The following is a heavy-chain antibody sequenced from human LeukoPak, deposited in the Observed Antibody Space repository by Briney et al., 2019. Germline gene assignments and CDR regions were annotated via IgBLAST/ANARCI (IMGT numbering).Heavy chain of an antibody. D-gene: IGHD1-26*01. CDR1: GFTLSNYW. J-gene: IGHJ4*02. CDR2: INTDESRS. CDR3: AAVGATDTKFDF. V-gene: IGHV3-74*01. Sequence: GGSLRLSCVAFGFTLSNYWMHWVRQAPGKGLVWVSRINTDESRSTYADSVKGRFTISRNNAKSTLYLQMSNLRAEDTAVYYCAAVGATDTKFDFWGQGSLVTVSS.